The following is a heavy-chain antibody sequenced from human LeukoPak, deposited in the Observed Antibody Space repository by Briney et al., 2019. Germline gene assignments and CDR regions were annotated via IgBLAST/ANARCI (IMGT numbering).Heavy chain of an antibody. CDR2: MNPNSGNT. J-gene: IGHJ4*02. Sequence: ASVKVSCKASGYTFTSYDINWVRQATGQGLEWMGWMNPNSGNTGYAQKFQGRVTITRSTSISTAYMELSSLRSEDTVVYYCARGSRWFGELLRWGQGTLVTVSS. D-gene: IGHD3-10*01. CDR1: GYTFTSYD. CDR3: ARGSRWFGELLR. V-gene: IGHV1-8*03.